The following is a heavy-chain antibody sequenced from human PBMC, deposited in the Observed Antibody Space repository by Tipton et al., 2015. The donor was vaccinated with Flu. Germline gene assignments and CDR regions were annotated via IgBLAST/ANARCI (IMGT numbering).Heavy chain of an antibody. CDR3: ASFISEYNWNYGEGLDY. CDR2: IYPSGST. J-gene: IGHJ4*02. Sequence: TLSLTCTVSGYSISSGYYWGWIRQPPGKGLEWIGSIYPSGSTYYNPSLKSRVTISVDTSKNQFSLKLSSVTAADTAVYYCASFISEYNWNYGEGLDYWGQGTLVTVSS. CDR1: GYSISSGYY. D-gene: IGHD1-7*01. V-gene: IGHV4-38-2*02.